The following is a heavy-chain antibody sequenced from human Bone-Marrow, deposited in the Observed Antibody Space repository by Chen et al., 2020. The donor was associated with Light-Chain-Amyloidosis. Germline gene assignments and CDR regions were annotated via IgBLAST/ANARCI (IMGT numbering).Heavy chain of an antibody. V-gene: IGHV1-3*01. CDR1: GYTFTHYA. D-gene: IGHD3-10*01. Sequence: QVQLVQYGAEVKKPRASVKVYCKASGYTFTHYALHWVRQAPGQRLEWMGWINAGNGNTKYSQKFQGRVTITRDTSASIAYIELSSLRSEDTAVYYCARDRFYGSGSYYIFDYWGQGTLVTVSS. J-gene: IGHJ4*02. CDR2: INAGNGNT. CDR3: ARDRFYGSGSYYIFDY.